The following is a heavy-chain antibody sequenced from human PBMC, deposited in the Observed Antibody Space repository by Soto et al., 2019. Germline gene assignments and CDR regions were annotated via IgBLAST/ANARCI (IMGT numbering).Heavy chain of an antibody. V-gene: IGHV3-33*01. Sequence: QVQLVESGGGVVQPGRSLRLSCAASGFTFSSYGMHWVRQAPGKGLEWVAVIWYDGRNKYYADSVKGRFTISRDNSKNTLYLQMNSLRAEDTAVYYCASAGDYYYGMDVWGQGTTVTVSS. D-gene: IGHD7-27*01. J-gene: IGHJ6*02. CDR3: ASAGDYYYGMDV. CDR1: GFTFSSYG. CDR2: IWYDGRNK.